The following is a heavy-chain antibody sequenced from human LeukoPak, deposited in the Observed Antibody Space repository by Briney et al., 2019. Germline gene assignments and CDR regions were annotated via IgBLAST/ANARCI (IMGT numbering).Heavy chain of an antibody. V-gene: IGHV3-23*01. J-gene: IGHJ4*02. CDR3: AKASVWTMVRVVSYFDD. CDR2: ISGSGDNT. D-gene: IGHD3-10*01. Sequence: GGSLRLSCAASGFTFSTYGMTWVRQAPGKGLEWVSGISGSGDNTWYADSVKGRFTISRDNSKKTLYLQMHSLRAEDTAVYYCAKASVWTMVRVVSYFDDWGQGIQVTVSS. CDR1: GFTFSTYG.